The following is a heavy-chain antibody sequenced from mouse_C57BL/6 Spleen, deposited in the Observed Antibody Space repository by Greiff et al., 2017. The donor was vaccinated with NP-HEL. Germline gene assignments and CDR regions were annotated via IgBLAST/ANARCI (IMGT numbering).Heavy chain of an antibody. J-gene: IGHJ1*03. Sequence: EVKLVESGAELVKPGASVKLSCTASGFNIKDYYMHWVKQRTEQGLEWIGRIDPEDGETKYAPKFPGKATITADTSSNTAYLQLSSLTSEDTAVYYCAAGSSYWYFDVWGTGTTVTVSS. CDR2: IDPEDGET. CDR1: GFNIKDYY. D-gene: IGHD1-1*01. CDR3: AAGSSYWYFDV. V-gene: IGHV14-2*01.